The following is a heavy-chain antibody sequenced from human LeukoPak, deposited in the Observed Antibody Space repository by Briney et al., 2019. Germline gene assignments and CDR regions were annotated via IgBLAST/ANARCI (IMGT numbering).Heavy chain of an antibody. CDR2: INPSGGST. D-gene: IGHD5-18*01. V-gene: IGHV1-46*01. J-gene: IGHJ5*02. CDR1: GYTFTSYY. CDR3: AKSGYLNWFDP. Sequence: ASVKVSCKASGYTFTSYYMHWVRQAPGQGLEWMGIINPSGGSTSYAQKFQGRVTMTRDASTSTVYMELSSLRSEDTAVYYCAKSGYLNWFDPWGQGTLVTVSS.